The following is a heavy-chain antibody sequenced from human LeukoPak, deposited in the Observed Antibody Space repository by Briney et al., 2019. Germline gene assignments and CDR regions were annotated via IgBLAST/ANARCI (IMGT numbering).Heavy chain of an antibody. Sequence: ASVKVSCKSSGYTFTDYYVHWVRQAPGQGLEWMGRINPNSGDTNYAQNLQGRVTMSRDTSISTAYLELNSLIFEDTAVFYCARSTITTTAAGHFDLWGRGTLVTVSS. CDR3: ARSTITTTAAGHFDL. D-gene: IGHD6-13*01. V-gene: IGHV1-2*06. CDR2: INPNSGDT. J-gene: IGHJ2*01. CDR1: GYTFTDYY.